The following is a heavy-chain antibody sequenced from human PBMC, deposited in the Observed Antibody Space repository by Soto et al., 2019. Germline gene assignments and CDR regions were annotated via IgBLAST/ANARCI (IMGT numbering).Heavy chain of an antibody. V-gene: IGHV1-69*13. CDR2: IIPIFGTA. CDR3: ARVPSSGYYPDY. CDR1: GGTFSSYA. D-gene: IGHD3-22*01. Sequence: GPSVKVSCKASGGTFSSYAISWVRQAPGQGLEWMGGIIPIFGTANYAQKFQGRVTITADESTSTAYMELSSLRSEDTAVYYCARVPSSGYYPDYWGQGTLVTVSS. J-gene: IGHJ4*02.